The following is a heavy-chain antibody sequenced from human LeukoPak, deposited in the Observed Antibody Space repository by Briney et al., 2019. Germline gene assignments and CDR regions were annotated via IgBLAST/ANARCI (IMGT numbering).Heavy chain of an antibody. D-gene: IGHD1-26*01. J-gene: IGHJ4*02. V-gene: IGHV3-9*03. CDR3: AKGPGWELHHYHFDY. CDR2: ISWNSGSI. Sequence: PGGSLRLSCAASGFTFDDYAMHWVRQAPGKGLEWVSGISWNSGSIGYADSVKGRFTISRDNAKNSLYLQMNSLRAEDMALYYCAKGPGWELHHYHFDYWGQGTLVTVSS. CDR1: GFTFDDYA.